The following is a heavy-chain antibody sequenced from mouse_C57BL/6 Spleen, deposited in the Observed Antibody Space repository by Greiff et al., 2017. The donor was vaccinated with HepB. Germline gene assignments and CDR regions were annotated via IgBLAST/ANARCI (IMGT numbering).Heavy chain of an antibody. V-gene: IGHV5-6*01. Sequence: EVKLVESGGDLVKPGGSLKLSCAASGFTFSSYGMSWVRQTPDKRLEWVATISSGGSYTYYPDSVKGRFTISRDNDKNTLYLQMRSLKSEDTAMYYCARGAYYYGRSYDWYFDVWGTGTTVTVSS. CDR3: ARGAYYYGRSYDWYFDV. D-gene: IGHD1-1*01. J-gene: IGHJ1*03. CDR1: GFTFSSYG. CDR2: ISSGGSYT.